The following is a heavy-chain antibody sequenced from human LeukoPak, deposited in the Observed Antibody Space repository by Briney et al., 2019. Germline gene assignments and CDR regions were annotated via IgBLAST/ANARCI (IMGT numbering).Heavy chain of an antibody. V-gene: IGHV4-38-2*02. J-gene: IGHJ5*02. Sequence: PSETLSLTCTVSGYSISSGYFWGWIRQPPGKGLEWIGTIYNSGSTYYNASLESRVTISVDTSKNQFSLKLSSATAADTAVYYCARVYSSSWYFNWFDPWGQGTLVTVSS. CDR3: ARVYSSSWYFNWFDP. D-gene: IGHD6-13*01. CDR2: IYNSGST. CDR1: GYSISSGYF.